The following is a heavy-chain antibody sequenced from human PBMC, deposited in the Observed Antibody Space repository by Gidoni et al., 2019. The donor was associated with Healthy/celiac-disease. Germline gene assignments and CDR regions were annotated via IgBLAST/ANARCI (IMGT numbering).Heavy chain of an antibody. V-gene: IGHV1-24*01. Sequence: QVQLVQSGAEVKKPGASVKVSCKVSGYTLTELSMHWVRQAPGKGLEWMGGFDPEDGETIYAQKFQGRVTMTEDTSTDTAYMELSSLRSEDTAVYYCATKAIHGGPYGGAFDIWGQGTMVTVSS. CDR1: GYTLTELS. CDR3: ATKAIHGGPYGGAFDI. CDR2: FDPEDGET. J-gene: IGHJ3*02. D-gene: IGHD2-15*01.